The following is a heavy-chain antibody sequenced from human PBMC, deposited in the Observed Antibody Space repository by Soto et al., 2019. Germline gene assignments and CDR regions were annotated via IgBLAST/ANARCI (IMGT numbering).Heavy chain of an antibody. Sequence: EVPMLESGGGLVQPGGSLRLSCAASGFTFSTYAMSWVRQAPGKGLEWVSAISGSGGSTYYADSVKGRFTISRDNSKNTLYVQMNSLRAEDTALYYCVKDLGSSGTNGDYYYGMDGWGQGTTVTVSS. J-gene: IGHJ6*02. CDR2: ISGSGGST. CDR1: GFTFSTYA. CDR3: VKDLGSSGTNGDYYYGMDG. V-gene: IGHV3-23*01. D-gene: IGHD1-7*01.